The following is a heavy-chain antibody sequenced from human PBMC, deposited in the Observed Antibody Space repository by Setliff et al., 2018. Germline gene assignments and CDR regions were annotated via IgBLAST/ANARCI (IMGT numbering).Heavy chain of an antibody. CDR2: INTYTGSP. CDR3: ASARPHFGVVIRSPPGY. J-gene: IGHJ4*02. Sequence: ASVKVSCKVSGYTFTVYTMNWVRQAPGQGLEWMGWINTYTGSPTYAQGFTGRVVFSLDTSVSTAYLQISSLKGEDTAVYYCASARPHFGVVIRSPPGYWGQGTLVTVSS. CDR1: GYTFTVYT. V-gene: IGHV7-4-1*02. D-gene: IGHD3-3*01.